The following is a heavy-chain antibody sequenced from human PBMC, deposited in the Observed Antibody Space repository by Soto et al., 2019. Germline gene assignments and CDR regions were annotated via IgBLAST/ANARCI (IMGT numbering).Heavy chain of an antibody. CDR1: GFTFSSYA. D-gene: IGHD4-4*01. CDR2: ISGSGGST. Sequence: GGSLRLSCAASGFTFSSYAMSWVRQAPGKGLEWVSAISGSGGSTYYADSVKGRFTISRDNSKNTLYLQMNSLRAEDTAVYYCAKNGYSNYLWNYYMDVWGKGTTVTVSS. CDR3: AKNGYSNYLWNYYMDV. V-gene: IGHV3-23*01. J-gene: IGHJ6*03.